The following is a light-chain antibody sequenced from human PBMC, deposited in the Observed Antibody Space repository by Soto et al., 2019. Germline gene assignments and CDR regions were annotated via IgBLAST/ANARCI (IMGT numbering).Light chain of an antibody. CDR2: QDS. CDR3: QAWDSSTVV. Sequence: SYELPQPPSVSVSPGQTASITFSGDKLGDKYACWYQQKPGQSPVLVIYQDSKRPSGIPERFSGSNSGNTATLTISGTQAMDEADYYCQAWDSSTVVFGGGTKLTVL. J-gene: IGLJ2*01. CDR1: KLGDKY. V-gene: IGLV3-1*01.